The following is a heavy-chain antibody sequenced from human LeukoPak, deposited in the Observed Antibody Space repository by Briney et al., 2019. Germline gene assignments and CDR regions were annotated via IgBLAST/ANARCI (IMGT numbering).Heavy chain of an antibody. V-gene: IGHV3-23*01. Sequence: GGSLRLSCAASGFTFSSYAMNWVRQAPGRGLEWVSGFSGSGGNTYYADSVKGRFTISRDNSKNTLYLQMNSLRAEDTAVYYCANGNRCTSPNCLGYYYFYMDVWGKGTTVTASS. D-gene: IGHD2-8*01. CDR1: GFTFSSYA. J-gene: IGHJ6*03. CDR2: FSGSGGNT. CDR3: ANGNRCTSPNCLGYYYFYMDV.